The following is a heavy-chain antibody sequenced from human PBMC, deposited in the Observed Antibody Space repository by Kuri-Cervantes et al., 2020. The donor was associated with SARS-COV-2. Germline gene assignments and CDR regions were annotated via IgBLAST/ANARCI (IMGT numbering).Heavy chain of an antibody. CDR3: ARADLSDFAFDI. D-gene: IGHD2-21*01. Sequence: GESLKISCAASGFTFSSYGMHWVRQAPGKGLEWVSYISSSSSYIYYADSLKGRFTISRDNAKNSLYLQMNSLRAEDTAVYYCARADLSDFAFDIWGQGTMVTVSS. J-gene: IGHJ3*02. CDR1: GFTFSSYG. V-gene: IGHV3-21*01. CDR2: ISSSSSYI.